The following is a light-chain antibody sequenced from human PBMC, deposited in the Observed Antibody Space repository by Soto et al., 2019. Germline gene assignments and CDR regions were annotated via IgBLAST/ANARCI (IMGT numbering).Light chain of an antibody. CDR3: QQYGSSPWT. CDR1: QSVSSSY. J-gene: IGKJ1*01. V-gene: IGKV3-20*01. Sequence: EIVLTHSPGTLSLSPPGRAYLXWRASQSVSSSYLAWYQQKPGQAPRLLIYGASSRATGIPDRFSGSGSGTDFTLTISRLEPEDFAVYYCQQYGSSPWTFGQGTKVDIK. CDR2: GAS.